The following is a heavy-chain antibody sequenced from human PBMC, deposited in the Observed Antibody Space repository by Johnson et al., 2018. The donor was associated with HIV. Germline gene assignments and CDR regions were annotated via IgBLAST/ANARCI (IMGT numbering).Heavy chain of an antibody. CDR2: IYSGGST. CDR3: ARPPYSGSYYDAFDI. Sequence: VQLVESGGDLVQPGGSLRLSCAASGFTVSSNYMSWVRQAPGKGLEWVSVIYSGGSTYYADSVKGRFTISRDNSKNTLYLQMNSLRAEDTAVYYCARPPYSGSYYDAFDILGQGTMVTVSS. V-gene: IGHV3-66*02. CDR1: GFTVSSNY. D-gene: IGHD1-26*01. J-gene: IGHJ3*02.